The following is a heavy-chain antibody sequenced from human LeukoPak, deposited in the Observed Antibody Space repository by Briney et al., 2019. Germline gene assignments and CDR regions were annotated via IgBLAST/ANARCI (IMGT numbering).Heavy chain of an antibody. V-gene: IGHV3-11*05. Sequence: GGSLRLSCAASGFTFSDYYMSWIRQAPGKGLEWVSSISSSSNYIYYADSVRGRFTISRDNSKNTLYLQMNSLRAEDTAVYYCAKVGSSGWYHYFDYWGQGTLVTVSS. D-gene: IGHD6-19*01. CDR2: ISSSSNYI. J-gene: IGHJ4*02. CDR1: GFTFSDYY. CDR3: AKVGSSGWYHYFDY.